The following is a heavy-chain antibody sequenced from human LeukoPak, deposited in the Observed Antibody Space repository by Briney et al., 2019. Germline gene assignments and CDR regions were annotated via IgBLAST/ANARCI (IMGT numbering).Heavy chain of an antibody. CDR1: SYTFTSYG. CDR2: ISGYNGNT. CDR3: ARDFTPYSLSYNNYFDP. Sequence: ASVRVSCKTSSYTFTSYGINWVRQAPGQGLEWMGWISGYNGNTNYAQKFQGRVTMTTDTSTSTAYMELRSLRSDDTAVYYCARDFTPYSLSYNNYFDPWGQGTLVTVSS. J-gene: IGHJ5*02. D-gene: IGHD5-18*01. V-gene: IGHV1-18*01.